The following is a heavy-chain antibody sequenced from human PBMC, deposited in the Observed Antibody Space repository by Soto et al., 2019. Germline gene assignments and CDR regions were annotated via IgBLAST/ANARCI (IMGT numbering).Heavy chain of an antibody. Sequence: QVQLQESGPGLVKPSQTLSLTCTVSGGSISSGGYYWSWIRQHPGKGLEWIGYIYYSGSTYYNPSLKSRVTISVDTSKNQFSLKLSSVTAADTAVYYCARDGYDYVWGSYRYFDYWGQGTLVTVSS. V-gene: IGHV4-31*03. J-gene: IGHJ4*02. D-gene: IGHD3-16*02. CDR1: GGSISSGGYY. CDR2: IYYSGST. CDR3: ARDGYDYVWGSYRYFDY.